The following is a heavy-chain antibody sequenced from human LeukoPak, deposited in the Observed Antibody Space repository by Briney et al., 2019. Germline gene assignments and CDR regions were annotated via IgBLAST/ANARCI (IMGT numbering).Heavy chain of an antibody. J-gene: IGHJ4*02. CDR3: ARGSVAGTFDY. D-gene: IGHD6-19*01. CDR1: GFTFSSYA. Sequence: AGGSLRLSCAASGFTFSSYAMSWVRQAPGKGLEWVSGINWNGGSTGYADSVKGRFTISRDNAKNSLYLQMNSLRAEDTALYYCARGSVAGTFDYWGQGTLVTVSS. V-gene: IGHV3-20*04. CDR2: INWNGGST.